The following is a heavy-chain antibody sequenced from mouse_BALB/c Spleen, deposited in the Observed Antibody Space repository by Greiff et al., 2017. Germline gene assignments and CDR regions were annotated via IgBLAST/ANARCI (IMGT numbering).Heavy chain of an antibody. V-gene: IGHV5-4*02. CDR2: ISDGGSYT. J-gene: IGHJ2*01. D-gene: IGHD2-10*01. CDR3: ARDSYYGLFDY. CDR1: GFTFSDYY. Sequence: EVMLVESGGGLVKPGGSLKLSCAASGFTFSDYYMYWVRQTPEKRLEWVATISDGGSYTYYPDSVKGRFTISRDNAKNNLYLQMSSLKSEDTAMYYCARDSYYGLFDYWGQGTTLTVSS.